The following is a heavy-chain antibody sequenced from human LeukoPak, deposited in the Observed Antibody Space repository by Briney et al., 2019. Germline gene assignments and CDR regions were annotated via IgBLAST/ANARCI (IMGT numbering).Heavy chain of an antibody. V-gene: IGHV3-23*01. CDR1: GFTFSSYA. CDR2: ISGSGGST. D-gene: IGHD5-12*01. Sequence: PGGSLRLSCAASGFTFSSYAMSWVRQAPGKGLEWVSAISGSGGSTYYADSVKGRFTISRDNSKNTLYLQMNSLRAEDTAVYYCAKDEAGGYEISGYYFDYWGQGTLVTVSS. J-gene: IGHJ4*02. CDR3: AKDEAGGYEISGYYFDY.